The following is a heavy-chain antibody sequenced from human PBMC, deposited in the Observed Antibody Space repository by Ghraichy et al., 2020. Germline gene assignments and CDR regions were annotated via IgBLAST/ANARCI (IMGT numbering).Heavy chain of an antibody. CDR2: LNPSGGT. CDR3: ARGGVGARLQH. Sequence: SQTLSLTCAVYGGSFSDYFWTWIRQPPGKGLEWIGELNPSGGTNNNPSLKSRVSISVDTSKNQFSLKLSSVTAADTAVYYCARGGVGARLQHWGQGTLVTVSS. CDR1: GGSFSDYF. V-gene: IGHV4-34*01. J-gene: IGHJ1*01. D-gene: IGHD3-16*01.